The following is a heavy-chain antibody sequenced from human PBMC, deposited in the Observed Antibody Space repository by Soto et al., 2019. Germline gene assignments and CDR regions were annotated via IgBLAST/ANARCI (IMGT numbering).Heavy chain of an antibody. V-gene: IGHV4-59*01. Sequence: SETLSLTCTVSGGSISSYYWSWIRQPPGKGLEWIEYIYYSGTTNYNPSLESRVTILVDSSKNQFSLKLSSVTAADTAVYYCARSPDSGDYVDYWGQGTLVTVSS. CDR2: IYYSGTT. CDR1: GGSISSYY. D-gene: IGHD4-17*01. J-gene: IGHJ4*02. CDR3: ARSPDSGDYVDY.